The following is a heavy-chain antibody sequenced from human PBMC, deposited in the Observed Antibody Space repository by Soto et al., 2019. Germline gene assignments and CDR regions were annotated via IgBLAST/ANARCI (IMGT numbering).Heavy chain of an antibody. D-gene: IGHD1-26*01. Sequence: SETLSLTCTVSGGSISSGDYYWSWIRQSPGTGLEWIGYIFYTGSTYYNPSLRSRLAISVDTSKNQFSLKLSSVTAADAAVYYCAREPLKWYGMDVWGQGTTVTVSS. J-gene: IGHJ6*02. CDR1: GGSISSGDYY. CDR2: IFYTGST. CDR3: AREPLKWYGMDV. V-gene: IGHV4-30-4*01.